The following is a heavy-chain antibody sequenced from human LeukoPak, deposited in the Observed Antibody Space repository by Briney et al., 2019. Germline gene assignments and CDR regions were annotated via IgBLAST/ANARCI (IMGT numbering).Heavy chain of an antibody. CDR2: IKQDGSEK. Sequence: PGGSLRLSCAASGFTFSSYWMSWVRQAPGKGLEWVANIKQDGSEKYYVDSVKGRFTISRDNAKNSLYLQMNSLRAEDTAVYYCARAPWSGYSGPSIDATYYHYYGMDVWGQGTTVTVSS. D-gene: IGHD3-3*01. CDR1: GFTFSSYW. CDR3: ARAPWSGYSGPSIDATYYHYYGMDV. V-gene: IGHV3-7*01. J-gene: IGHJ6*02.